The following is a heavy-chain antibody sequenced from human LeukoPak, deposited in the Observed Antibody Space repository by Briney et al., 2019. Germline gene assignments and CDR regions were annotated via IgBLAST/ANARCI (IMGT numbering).Heavy chain of an antibody. J-gene: IGHJ2*01. CDR2: ISSGSSTI. Sequence: GGSLRLSCAASESTSIGNTINGVGQPPGRGLGGVSYISSGSSTIYYADSVKGRFTISRDNAKNSLYLQMNSLRAEDTAVYYCARESYGSGRNFYFDLWGRGALVTVSS. CDR1: ESTSIGNT. D-gene: IGHD3-10*01. CDR3: ARESYGSGRNFYFDL. V-gene: IGHV3-48*01.